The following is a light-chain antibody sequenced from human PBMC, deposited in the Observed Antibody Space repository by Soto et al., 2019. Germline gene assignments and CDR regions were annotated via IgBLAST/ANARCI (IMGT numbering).Light chain of an antibody. CDR2: DVS. CDR1: SSDVGGYNS. V-gene: IGLV2-14*01. Sequence: QSVLTQPASVSGSPGQSITISCTVTSSDVGGYNSVSWYQQHPGKAPKLMIYDVSNRPSGVSNRLSGSKSGNTASLTISGLQAEDEADYYCSSYTSSSTLYVFGTGTKLTVL. J-gene: IGLJ1*01. CDR3: SSYTSSSTLYV.